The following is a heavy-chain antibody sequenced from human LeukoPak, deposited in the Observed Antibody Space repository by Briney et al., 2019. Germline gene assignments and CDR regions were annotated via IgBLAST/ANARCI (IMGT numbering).Heavy chain of an antibody. D-gene: IGHD2-2*01. CDR1: GGSFSGYY. CDR3: ARDGDCSSDSCYFDY. J-gene: IGHJ4*02. Sequence: PSETLSLTCAVYGGSFSGYYWSWIRQPPGKGLEWIGEINHSGSTNYNPSLKSRVTISVDTSKNQFSLKLSSVTAADTAVYYCARDGDCSSDSCYFDYWGQGILVTVSS. V-gene: IGHV4-34*01. CDR2: INHSGST.